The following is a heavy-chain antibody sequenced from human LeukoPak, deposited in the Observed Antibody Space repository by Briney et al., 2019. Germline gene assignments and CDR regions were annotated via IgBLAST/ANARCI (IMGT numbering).Heavy chain of an antibody. D-gene: IGHD5-24*01. V-gene: IGHV4-59*01. J-gene: IGHJ4*02. CDR3: ASQVAPGYNYLY. CDR2: INYSGSN. Sequence: SETLSLTCTVSGVSITTYSWSWIRQPPGKGLEWIGYINYSGSNNYNPSLKSRATMSIETSNNQFSLKLSSVTAADTAVYYCASQVAPGYNYLYWGQGTLVTVSS. CDR1: GVSITTYS.